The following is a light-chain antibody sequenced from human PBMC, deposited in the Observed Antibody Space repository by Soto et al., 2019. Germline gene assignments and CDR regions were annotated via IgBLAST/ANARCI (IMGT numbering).Light chain of an antibody. CDR3: QSFDDSLSALV. V-gene: IGLV1-40*01. CDR1: SSNIGAGYD. J-gene: IGLJ1*01. CDR2: GNS. Sequence: QSALTQPPSVSGAPGQRVTISCSGSSSNIGAGYDVHWFQHFPGTAPQLIIHGNSNRPSGVPGRFSGSKSGTSASLAITGLQAGDEAVYYCQSFDDSLSALVFGTGTKVTV.